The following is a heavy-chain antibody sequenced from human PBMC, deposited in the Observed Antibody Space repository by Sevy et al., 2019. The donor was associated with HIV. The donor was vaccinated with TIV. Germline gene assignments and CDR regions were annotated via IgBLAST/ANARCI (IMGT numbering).Heavy chain of an antibody. V-gene: IGHV3-7*01. D-gene: IGHD3-10*01. CDR2: IKQDGSAK. Sequence: GGSLRLSCAASGFTFSSYWMTWVRQAPGKGLEWVANIKQDGSAKYYVDSVKGRFTISRDNAENSVYLQMHSLRAVDTAVYYCAGSEGYMVRAYWGLGTLVTVSS. CDR1: GFTFSSYW. J-gene: IGHJ4*01. CDR3: AGSEGYMVRAY.